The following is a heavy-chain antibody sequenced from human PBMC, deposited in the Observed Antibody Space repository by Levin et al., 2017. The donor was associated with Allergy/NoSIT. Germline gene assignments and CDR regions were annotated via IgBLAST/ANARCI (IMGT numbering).Heavy chain of an antibody. CDR2: ISSSGSTI. CDR3: AATWSGYYSSPPFDY. Sequence: GGSLRLSCAASGFTFSDYYMSWIRQAPGKGLEWVSYISSSGSTIYYADSVKGRFTISRDNAKNSLYLQMNSLRAEDTAVYYCAATWSGYYSSPPFDYWGQGTLVTVSS. V-gene: IGHV3-11*01. J-gene: IGHJ4*02. D-gene: IGHD3-3*01. CDR1: GFTFSDYY.